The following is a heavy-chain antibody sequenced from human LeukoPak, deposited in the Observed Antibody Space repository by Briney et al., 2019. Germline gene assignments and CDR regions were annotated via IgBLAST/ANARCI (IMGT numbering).Heavy chain of an antibody. CDR1: GFTLSNHW. Sequence: GGSLRLSCAASGFTLSNHWMTWVRQAPGKGLEWVSGISGSGDNTYYADSVKGRFTISRDNSKNTLYVQVNSLGTEDTAAYYCAKGSYYDSSGSFYFDYWGQGTLVTVSS. CDR2: ISGSGDNT. J-gene: IGHJ4*02. CDR3: AKGSYYDSSGSFYFDY. D-gene: IGHD3-22*01. V-gene: IGHV3-23*01.